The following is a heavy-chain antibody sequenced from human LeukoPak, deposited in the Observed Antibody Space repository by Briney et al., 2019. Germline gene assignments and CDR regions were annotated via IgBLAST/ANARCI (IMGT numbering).Heavy chain of an antibody. D-gene: IGHD2-15*01. Sequence: SETLSLTCAVSGGSISSGSCSWNWIRQPPGKGLEWIGHIYHSGSTSYNPSLKSRVTISVDRSKNQFSLKLSSVTAADTAVYFCASRVPPWWDYWGLGTLVTVSS. V-gene: IGHV4-30-2*01. J-gene: IGHJ4*02. CDR3: ASRVPPWWDY. CDR2: IYHSGST. CDR1: GGSISSGSCS.